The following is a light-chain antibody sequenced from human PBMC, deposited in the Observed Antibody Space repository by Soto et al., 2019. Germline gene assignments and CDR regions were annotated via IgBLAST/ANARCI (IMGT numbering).Light chain of an antibody. CDR3: QKYNTAPFT. V-gene: IGKV1-27*01. J-gene: IGKJ5*01. CDR2: AAS. CDR1: QGISTY. Sequence: DIQMTQSPSSLSASVGDRVTITCRASQGISTYLAWYQQRPGKVPKLLIYAASTLQSGVPSRFSGSGSGTDFTLTITSLQPEDVATYYCQKYNTAPFTFGQGTRLDIK.